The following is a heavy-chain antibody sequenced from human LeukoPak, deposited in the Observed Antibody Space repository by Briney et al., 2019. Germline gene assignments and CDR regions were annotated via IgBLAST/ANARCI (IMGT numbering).Heavy chain of an antibody. J-gene: IGHJ5*02. Sequence: SETLSLTCTVSGGSISSYYWSWIRQPPGKGLEWIGYIYYSGSTNYNPSLKSRVTISVDTSKNQFSLKLSSVTAADTAVYYCARDIIADDIWFDPWGQGTLVTVSS. CDR3: ARDIIADDIWFDP. D-gene: IGHD6-13*01. CDR2: IYYSGST. CDR1: GGSISSYY. V-gene: IGHV4-59*01.